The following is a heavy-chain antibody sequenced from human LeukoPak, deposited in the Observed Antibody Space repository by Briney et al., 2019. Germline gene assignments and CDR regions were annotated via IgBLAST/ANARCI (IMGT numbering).Heavy chain of an antibody. D-gene: IGHD3-10*01. CDR3: VRDKRFPDDVFDI. Sequence: GGSLRLSCAASGFTFSSYAMGWVRQAPGKGLEWVSAISASDGRTWYADSVRGRFTISRDNFKNTLYVQINSLRAEDTAVYYCVRDKRFPDDVFDIWGQGTLVTVSS. V-gene: IGHV3-23*01. J-gene: IGHJ3*02. CDR2: ISASDGRT. CDR1: GFTFSSYA.